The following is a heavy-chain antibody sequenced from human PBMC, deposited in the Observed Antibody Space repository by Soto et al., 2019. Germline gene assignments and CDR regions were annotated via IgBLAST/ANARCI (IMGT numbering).Heavy chain of an antibody. J-gene: IGHJ4*02. CDR1: GGSFSGYD. Sequence: PSETLSLTCAVYGGSFSGYDWSWIRQPPGKGLEWIGEINHSGSTNYNPSLKSRVTISVDTSKNQFSLKLSSVTAADTAVYYCARGRRGYSYGFDYWGQGTLVTVSS. CDR3: ARGRRGYSYGFDY. V-gene: IGHV4-34*01. CDR2: INHSGST. D-gene: IGHD5-18*01.